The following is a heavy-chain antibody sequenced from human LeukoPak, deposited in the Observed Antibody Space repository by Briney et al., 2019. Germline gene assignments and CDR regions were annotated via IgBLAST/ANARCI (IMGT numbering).Heavy chain of an antibody. V-gene: IGHV4-39*07. CDR3: ARYCSSTSCFSDALDI. CDR2: VSYRGAS. D-gene: IGHD2-2*01. CDR1: GGSISTRNYH. Sequence: PSETLSLTCSVSGGSISTRNYHWAWIRQPPGKGLEWIGTVSYRGASYYSPSLKSRVSISVDTSKNQFSLKLSSVTAADTAVFYCARYCSSTSCFSDALDIWGQGTVVTVSS. J-gene: IGHJ3*02.